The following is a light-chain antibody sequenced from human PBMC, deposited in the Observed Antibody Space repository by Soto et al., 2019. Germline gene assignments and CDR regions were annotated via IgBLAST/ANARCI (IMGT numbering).Light chain of an antibody. J-gene: IGKJ1*01. CDR1: QSVSTN. CDR3: QQYSDWPGT. CDR2: GAS. V-gene: IGKV3-15*01. Sequence: EIVMTQSPATLSVSPGERATLSCGASQSVSTNLAWYQQKPGQAPRLLIYGASTRATGIPARFSGSGFGTEFTLTISSLQSEDSAVYHCQQYSDWPGTFGQGTKVEIK.